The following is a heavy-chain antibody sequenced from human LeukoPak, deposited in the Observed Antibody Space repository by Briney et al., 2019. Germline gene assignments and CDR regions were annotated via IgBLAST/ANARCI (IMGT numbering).Heavy chain of an antibody. Sequence: GGSLRLSCAASGFTVSSSYMSWVRQAPGKGLEWVSVIYSGGDTYYAESVKGRFTISRDNSKNTLYLQMNSLRAEDTAVYYCARDARGGYVLDSWGQGTLVTVPS. V-gene: IGHV3-53*01. CDR2: IYSGGDT. J-gene: IGHJ4*02. CDR3: ARDARGGYVLDS. D-gene: IGHD5-12*01. CDR1: GFTVSSSY.